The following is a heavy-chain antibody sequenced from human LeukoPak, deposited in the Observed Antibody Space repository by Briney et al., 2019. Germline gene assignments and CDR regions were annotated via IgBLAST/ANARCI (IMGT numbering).Heavy chain of an antibody. CDR3: ARGGWELLGAPFDY. CDR2: MNPNSGNT. CDR1: GYAFTSYD. D-gene: IGHD1-26*01. Sequence: ASVKVSCKASGYAFTSYDINWVRQATGQGLEWMGWMNPNSGNTNYAQKFQGRVTMTRDTSISTAYMELSRLRSDDTAVYYCARGGWELLGAPFDYWGQGTLVTVSS. V-gene: IGHV1-8*01. J-gene: IGHJ4*02.